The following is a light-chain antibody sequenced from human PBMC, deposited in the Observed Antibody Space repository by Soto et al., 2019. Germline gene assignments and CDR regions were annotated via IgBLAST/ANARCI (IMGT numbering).Light chain of an antibody. CDR2: GAF. V-gene: IGKV3-20*01. Sequence: EIVLTRSPGTLSLSPGERASLSCRASQSVSSNSLAWYQQKPGQPPRLLISGAFSRATGIPDRFSGSGSETDFTLTISRLEPEDFAVYYCHQYATPSYTFGQGTKLEI. J-gene: IGKJ2*01. CDR1: QSVSSNS. CDR3: HQYATPSYT.